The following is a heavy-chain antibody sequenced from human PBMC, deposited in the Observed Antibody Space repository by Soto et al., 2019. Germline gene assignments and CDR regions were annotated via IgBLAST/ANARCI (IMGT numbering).Heavy chain of an antibody. V-gene: IGHV4-31*03. J-gene: IGHJ4*01. CDR1: GASISSGVYY. CDR3: AGAGNDYDSRGYRTSDLDY. CDR2: IESSGST. Sequence: SETLSLTCTVSGASISSGVYYWTWIRQHPGKGLEWIGYIESSGSTFFNPSLKSRVAISVDPSKSHFSLNLNSVTAADTAIYYCAGAGNDYDSRGYRTSDLDYWGHGTLVTVSS. D-gene: IGHD3-22*01.